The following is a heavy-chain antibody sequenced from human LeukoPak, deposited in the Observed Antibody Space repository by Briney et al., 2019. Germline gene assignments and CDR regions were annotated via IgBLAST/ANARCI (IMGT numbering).Heavy chain of an antibody. CDR2: ISSNGGST. CDR1: GFTFSSYA. V-gene: IGHV3-64*01. J-gene: IGHJ4*02. CDR3: ARGSYGDYLTLDY. Sequence: GGSRRLSCAASGFTFSSYAMHWVRQAPGKGLEYVSAISSNGGSTYSANSVKGRFTISRDNSKNTLYLQRGSLRAEDMAVYYCARGSYGDYLTLDYWGQGTLVTVSS. D-gene: IGHD4-17*01.